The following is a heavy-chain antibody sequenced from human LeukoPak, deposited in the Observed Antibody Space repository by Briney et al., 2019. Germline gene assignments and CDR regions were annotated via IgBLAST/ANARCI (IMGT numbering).Heavy chain of an antibody. CDR3: ARDATYYYDSSGLDY. D-gene: IGHD3-22*01. V-gene: IGHV3-74*01. Sequence: SGGSLRLSCAASGFTFSSYWMHWVRQAPGKGLVWVSRINSDGSSTSYADSVKGRFTISRDNAKNTLYLQMNSLRAEDTAVYYCARDATYYYDSSGLDYWGQGTLVTVSS. CDR2: INSDGSST. CDR1: GFTFSSYW. J-gene: IGHJ4*02.